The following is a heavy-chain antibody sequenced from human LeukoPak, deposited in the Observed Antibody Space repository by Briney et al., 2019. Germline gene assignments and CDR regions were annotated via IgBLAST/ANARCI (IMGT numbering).Heavy chain of an antibody. CDR3: ARLCSSTSCYKDAFDY. D-gene: IGHD2-2*02. Sequence: SETLSLTCTVSGGSISSYYWSWIRQPAGKGLEWIGRIYTSGSTNYNPSLKSRVTMSVDTSKNQFSLKLSSVTAADTAVYYCARLCSSTSCYKDAFDYWGQGTLVTVSS. J-gene: IGHJ4*02. V-gene: IGHV4-4*07. CDR2: IYTSGST. CDR1: GGSISSYY.